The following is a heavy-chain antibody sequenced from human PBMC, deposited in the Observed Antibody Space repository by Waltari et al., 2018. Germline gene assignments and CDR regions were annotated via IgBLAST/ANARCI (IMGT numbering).Heavy chain of an antibody. D-gene: IGHD6-13*01. CDR3: ARDQGAAAGRNYYYYGMDV. CDR1: GGTFSSYA. J-gene: IGHJ6*02. CDR2: SIPTFGTA. V-gene: IGHV1-69*01. Sequence: QVQLVQSGAEVKKPGSSVKVSCKASGGTFSSYAIRWVRPAPGHGLEWMGWSIPTFGTANYEQKFQGRDTITADESKSTAYMELSSLRSEDTAVYYCARDQGAAAGRNYYYYGMDVWGQGTTVTVSS.